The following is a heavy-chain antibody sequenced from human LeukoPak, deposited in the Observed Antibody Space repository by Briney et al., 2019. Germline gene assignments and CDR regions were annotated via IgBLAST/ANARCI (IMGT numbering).Heavy chain of an antibody. CDR3: ARDFGETSLPNWFDP. Sequence: PGGSLRLSCATSGFTFSGYGMNWVRQAPGKGLEWVSGISNGGGNTYYADSVKGRFTISRDNSNNTLYLQMNSLRAEDTAVYYCARDFGETSLPNWFDPWGQGTLVIVSS. CDR1: GFTFSGYG. V-gene: IGHV3-23*01. CDR2: ISNGGGNT. J-gene: IGHJ5*02. D-gene: IGHD3-16*01.